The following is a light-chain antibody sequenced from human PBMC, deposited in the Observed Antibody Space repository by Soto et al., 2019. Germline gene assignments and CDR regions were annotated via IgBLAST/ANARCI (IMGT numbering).Light chain of an antibody. CDR1: ETVDSNS. J-gene: IGKJ3*01. Sequence: IVLTQSPGTLSLSPGERATLSCRASETVDSNSLAWYPQKPGQAPRLLIYAASRRATGIPDRFIGSGSGTAFSLIITRLEPEDFAVYYCQQYGGSPSFTLGPGTRVDVK. CDR3: QQYGGSPSFT. CDR2: AAS. V-gene: IGKV3-20*01.